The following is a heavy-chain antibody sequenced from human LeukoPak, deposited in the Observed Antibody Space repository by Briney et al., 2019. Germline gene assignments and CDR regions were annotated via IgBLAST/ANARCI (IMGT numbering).Heavy chain of an antibody. V-gene: IGHV4-39*01. Sequence: SGTLSLTCTVSGGSISSSSYYWGWIGQPPGKGLEWIGSIYYSGSTYYNPSLKSRVTISVDTSKNQFSLKLSSVTAADTAVYYCARRGPDSRINNWFDPWGQGTLVTVSS. CDR2: IYYSGST. CDR3: ARRGPDSRINNWFDP. J-gene: IGHJ5*02. D-gene: IGHD1-14*01. CDR1: GGSISSSSYY.